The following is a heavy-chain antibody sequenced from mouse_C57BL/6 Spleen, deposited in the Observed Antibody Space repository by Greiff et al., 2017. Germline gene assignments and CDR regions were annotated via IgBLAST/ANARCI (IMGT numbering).Heavy chain of an antibody. V-gene: IGHV1-61*01. CDR1: GYTFTSYW. J-gene: IGHJ1*03. CDR3: ARPNYYGSSPWYFDV. Sequence: QVQLQQSGAELVRPGSSVKLSCKASGYTFTSYWMDWVKQRPGQGLEWIGNIYPSDSETHYNQKFKDKATLTVDKSSSTAYMQLSSLTSEDSAVYYCARPNYYGSSPWYFDVWGTGTTVTVSS. D-gene: IGHD1-1*01. CDR2: IYPSDSET.